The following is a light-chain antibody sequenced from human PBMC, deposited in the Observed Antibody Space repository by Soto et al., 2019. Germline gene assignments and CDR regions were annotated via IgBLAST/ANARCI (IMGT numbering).Light chain of an antibody. CDR3: GTWDSSLSALYV. J-gene: IGLJ1*01. CDR1: SSNIGNNY. V-gene: IGLV1-51*01. CDR2: DNN. Sequence: QAVLTQPPSVSAAPGQKVTISCSGSSSNIGNNYVSWYQQLPGTAPKLRIYDNNKRPSGIPDRFSGSKSGTSATLGITGLQTGDEADYYCGTWDSSLSALYVFGTGTKVTVL.